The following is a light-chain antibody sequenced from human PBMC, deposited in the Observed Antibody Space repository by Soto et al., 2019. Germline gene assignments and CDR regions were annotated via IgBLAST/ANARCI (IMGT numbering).Light chain of an antibody. V-gene: IGLV2-14*03. CDR1: SSDIGAYNF. CDR2: DVS. CDR3: GSYTSSSYV. Sequence: QSALPQPASVSGSPGQSITISCTGTSSDIGAYNFVSWYQQHPAKAPKLMIFDVSNRPSGVSNRFSGSKSGNTASLTISGLQAEDEADYYCGSYTSSSYVFGTGTRSPS. J-gene: IGLJ1*01.